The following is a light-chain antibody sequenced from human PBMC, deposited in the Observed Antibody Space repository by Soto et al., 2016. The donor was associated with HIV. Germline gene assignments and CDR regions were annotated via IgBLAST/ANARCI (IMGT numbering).Light chain of an antibody. J-gene: IGKJ2*01. Sequence: DIQMTQSPSSLSASVGDTVTITCRASQDIDNYLAWFQQKPGKAPKSLIYGASTLQSGVSSKFSGSRSGTEFTLTISSLQPDDFATYYCQQFGNSPYTFGQGTKLVDQT. CDR1: QDIDNY. CDR3: QQFGNSPYT. V-gene: IGKV1-16*02. CDR2: GAS.